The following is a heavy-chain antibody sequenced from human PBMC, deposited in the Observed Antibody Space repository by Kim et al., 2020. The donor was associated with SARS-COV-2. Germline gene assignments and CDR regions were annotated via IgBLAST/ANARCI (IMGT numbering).Heavy chain of an antibody. CDR1: GGSISSYY. Sequence: SETLSLTCTVSGGSISSYYWSWIRQPPGKGLEWIGYIYSSGSTIYNPSLKSRVTISVDTSKNQFSLKLSSVTAADTAVYYCARDFLDYYGSGGDAFDIWG. D-gene: IGHD3-10*01. J-gene: IGHJ3*02. CDR2: IYSSGST. CDR3: ARDFLDYYGSGGDAFDI. V-gene: IGHV4-59*01.